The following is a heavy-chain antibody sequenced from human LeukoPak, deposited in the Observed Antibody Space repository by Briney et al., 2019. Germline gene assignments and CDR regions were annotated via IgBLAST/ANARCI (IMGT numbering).Heavy chain of an antibody. D-gene: IGHD3-16*02. CDR2: IIPIFGTA. CDR1: GGTFSSYA. Sequence: SVKVSCKASGGTFSSYAISWVRQAPGQGLEWMGGIIPIFGTANYAQKFQGRVTITADESTSTAYMELSSLRSEDTAVYYCARGARPFMITFGGVIENNWFDPWGQGTLVTVSS. V-gene: IGHV1-69*13. CDR3: ARGARPFMITFGGVIENNWFDP. J-gene: IGHJ5*02.